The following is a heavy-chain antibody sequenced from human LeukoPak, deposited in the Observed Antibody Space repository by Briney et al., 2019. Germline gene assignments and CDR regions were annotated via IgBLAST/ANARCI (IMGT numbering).Heavy chain of an antibody. J-gene: IGHJ6*03. CDR3: ARLAVDDYDSSFLYYYYMDV. D-gene: IGHD3-22*01. CDR2: IYYSGST. V-gene: IGHV4-59*01. Sequence: ASETLSLTCTVSGGSISSYYWSWIRQPPGKGLEWIGYIYYSGSTNYNPSLKSRVTISVDTSKNQFSLKLSSVTAADTAVYYCARLAVDDYDSSFLYYYYMDVWGKGTTVAVSS. CDR1: GGSISSYY.